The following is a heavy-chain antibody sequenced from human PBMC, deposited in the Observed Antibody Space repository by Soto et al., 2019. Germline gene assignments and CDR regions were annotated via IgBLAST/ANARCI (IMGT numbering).Heavy chain of an antibody. J-gene: IGHJ4*02. Sequence: QVQLVQSGAEVKKPGASVKVSCKASGYNFTTYYMHWVRQAPGQGLEWMGIVNPNGGGTSYAQKFQGRVTMTRDTSPSTVYMERTGLRSEDTAVYYCARGGEWLQFDYWGQGTLVTVSS. CDR1: GYNFTTYY. CDR2: VNPNGGGT. D-gene: IGHD5-12*01. CDR3: ARGGEWLQFDY. V-gene: IGHV1-46*01.